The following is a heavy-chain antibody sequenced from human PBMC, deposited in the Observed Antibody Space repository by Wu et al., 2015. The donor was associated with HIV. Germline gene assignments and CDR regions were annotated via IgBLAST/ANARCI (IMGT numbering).Heavy chain of an antibody. Sequence: QVQLVQSGAEVKKPGSSVKVXCKVSGGTFSTYAISWVRQAPGQGLEWMGRIISIFGTTNYAQKFQGRVTITADESTSTAHMELTSLRSEDTAVYYCARSDGLVDGGNSGYDYWGQGTLVTVSS. D-gene: IGHD4-23*01. CDR3: ARSDGLVDGGNSGYDY. V-gene: IGHV1-69*13. CDR2: IISIFGTT. J-gene: IGHJ4*02. CDR1: GGTFSTYA.